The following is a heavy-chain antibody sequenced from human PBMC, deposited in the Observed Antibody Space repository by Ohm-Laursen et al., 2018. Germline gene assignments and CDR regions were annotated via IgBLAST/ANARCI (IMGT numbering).Heavy chain of an antibody. CDR3: AKDGAWIQLWYDY. CDR1: GFTFSDYA. J-gene: IGHJ4*02. Sequence: SLRLSCAGSGFTFSDYAMMWVRQAPGKGLGWVSSISSNSRSTYYADSVKGRFTMSRDNSKNLLYLQLNSLRAEDTAVYYCAKDGAWIQLWYDYWGQGTLVTVSS. CDR2: ISSNSRST. D-gene: IGHD5-18*01. V-gene: IGHV3-23*01.